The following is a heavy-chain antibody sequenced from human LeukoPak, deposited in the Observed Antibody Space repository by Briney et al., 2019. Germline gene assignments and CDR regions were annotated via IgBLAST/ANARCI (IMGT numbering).Heavy chain of an antibody. CDR1: GGSFSGYY. D-gene: IGHD5-12*01. J-gene: IGHJ6*03. V-gene: IGHV4-34*01. CDR3: ARGRGYGPYYYYYYMDV. CDR2: INHSGST. Sequence: SETLSLTCAVYGGSFSGYYWSWIRQPPGKGLEWIGEINHSGSTNYNPSLKSRVTISVDTSKSQFSLKLSSVTAADTAVYYCARGRGYGPYYYYYYMDVWGKGTTVTVSS.